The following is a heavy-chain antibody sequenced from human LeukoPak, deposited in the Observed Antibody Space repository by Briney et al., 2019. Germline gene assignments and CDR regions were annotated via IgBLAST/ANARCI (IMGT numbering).Heavy chain of an antibody. V-gene: IGHV3-66*01. D-gene: IGHD3-22*01. CDR2: IYSGSTT. Sequence: PRGALRLSCAASGFTLNTIFMIWVRQAPGKGVEGVSFIYSGSTTHYAASVKGRFTISSANSKNTLYLQMNSLRAEDTATYYCARGGESSRYYGDYWGQGTLVTVSS. CDR1: GFTLNTIF. J-gene: IGHJ4*02. CDR3: ARGGESSRYYGDY.